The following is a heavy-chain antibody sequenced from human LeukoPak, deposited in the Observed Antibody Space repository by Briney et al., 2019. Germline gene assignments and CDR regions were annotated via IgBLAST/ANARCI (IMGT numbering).Heavy chain of an antibody. CDR1: GGSFSGYY. D-gene: IGHD3-22*01. CDR2: INLSGST. Sequence: PSETLSLTCAVYGGSFSGYYWSWIRQPPGKGLEWIGEINLSGSTNSNPSLKSRVTISVDTSKNQFSLKLSSVTAADTAVYYCARHNHDSSGSYSDFWGQGTLVSVSS. V-gene: IGHV4-34*01. J-gene: IGHJ4*02. CDR3: ARHNHDSSGSYSDF.